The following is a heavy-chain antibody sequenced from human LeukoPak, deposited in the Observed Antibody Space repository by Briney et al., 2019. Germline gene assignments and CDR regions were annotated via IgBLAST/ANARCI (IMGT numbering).Heavy chain of an antibody. CDR2: IYYSGST. J-gene: IGHJ4*02. V-gene: IGHV4-59*08. Sequence: SETLSLTCTVSGGSISSYYWSWIRQPPGKGLEWIGYIYYSGSTKYNPSLKSRVTISVDTSKNQFSLKLSSVTAADTPVYYCARHRYDSSGYYSFDYWGQGTLVTVSS. D-gene: IGHD3-22*01. CDR3: ARHRYDSSGYYSFDY. CDR1: GGSISSYY.